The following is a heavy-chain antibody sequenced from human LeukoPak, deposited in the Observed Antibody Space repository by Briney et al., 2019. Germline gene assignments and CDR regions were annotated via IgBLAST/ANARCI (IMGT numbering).Heavy chain of an antibody. Sequence: SEILSLTCTVSGGSISSYYWSWIRQPPGKGLEWIGYIYATGSTNYNPSLKSRATISVDTSKNQFSLNLRSVTAADAAVYYCARHGSVRSPLGPWGQGTLVTVSS. V-gene: IGHV4-4*09. CDR3: ARHGSVRSPLGP. J-gene: IGHJ5*02. CDR1: GGSISSYY. D-gene: IGHD3-10*01. CDR2: IYATGST.